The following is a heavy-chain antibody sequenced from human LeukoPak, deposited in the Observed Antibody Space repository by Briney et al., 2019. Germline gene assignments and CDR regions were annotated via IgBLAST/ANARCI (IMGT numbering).Heavy chain of an antibody. V-gene: IGHV3-74*01. D-gene: IGHD1-14*01. Sequence: GGSLRLSCAASGFTFSSYWMHWVRQAPGKGLVWVSRINSDGSSTSYADSVKGRFTISRDNAKNTLYLQMNSLRAEDTAVYYCAKDPSPPPHAQRPVDYWGQGTLVTVSS. CDR2: INSDGSST. CDR3: AKDPSPPPHAQRPVDY. CDR1: GFTFSSYW. J-gene: IGHJ4*02.